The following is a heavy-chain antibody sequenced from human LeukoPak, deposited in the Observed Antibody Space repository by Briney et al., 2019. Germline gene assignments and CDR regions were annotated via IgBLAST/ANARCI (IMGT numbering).Heavy chain of an antibody. V-gene: IGHV3-23*01. Sequence: PGGSLRLSCAASGFTFNNYAMSWIRQAPRQGLEWVSAITGRGDVTYYADSVKGRFTISRDNSKNTLYLQVNSLRAEDTAVYFCAKEPTSRGSGRGYFDLWGRGTLVTVPS. CDR3: AKEPTSRGSGRGYFDL. CDR2: ITGRGDVT. J-gene: IGHJ2*01. D-gene: IGHD6-19*01. CDR1: GFTFNNYA.